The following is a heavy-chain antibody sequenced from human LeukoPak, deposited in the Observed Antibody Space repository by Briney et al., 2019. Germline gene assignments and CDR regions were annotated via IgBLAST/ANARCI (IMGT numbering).Heavy chain of an antibody. J-gene: IGHJ4*02. D-gene: IGHD3-3*01. CDR1: GFTFSNAW. CDR2: IYSGGST. Sequence: GGSLRLSCAASGFTFSNAWMSWVRQAPGKGLEWVSVIYSGGSTYYADSVKGRFTISRDNSKNTLYLQMNSLRAEDTAVYYCASMSGYSSSEYYFDYLGQGTLVTVSS. V-gene: IGHV3-66*01. CDR3: ASMSGYSSSEYYFDY.